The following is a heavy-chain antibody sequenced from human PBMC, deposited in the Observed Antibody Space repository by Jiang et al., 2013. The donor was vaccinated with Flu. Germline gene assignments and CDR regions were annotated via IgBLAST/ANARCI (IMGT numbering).Heavy chain of an antibody. V-gene: IGHV4-4*08. Sequence: PGLVKPSETLSLTCSVSGGSISSYYWSWIRQPPGKGLEWIGYIYNSGSTNYNPSLKSRVTLTVDTSKNQFSLKLSSVTAADTAVYYCARSPRYGGDSGPTWFDPWGQGTLVTVSS. CDR2: IYNSGST. D-gene: IGHD4-23*01. CDR1: GGSISSYY. J-gene: IGHJ5*02. CDR3: ARSPRYGGDSGPTWFDP.